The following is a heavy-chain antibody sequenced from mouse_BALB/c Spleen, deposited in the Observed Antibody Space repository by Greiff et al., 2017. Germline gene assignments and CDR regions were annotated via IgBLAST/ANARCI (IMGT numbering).Heavy chain of an antibody. Sequence: QVQLKESGAELVRPGTSVKVSCKASGYTFTSYWMNWVKQRPGQGLEWIGMIDPSDSETHYNQMFKDKATLTVDKSSSTAYMQLSSLTSEDSAVCYCARIGEYAMGDWGEGTSVTVSS. J-gene: IGHJ4*01. CDR3: ARIGEYAMGD. CDR1: GYTFTSYW. CDR2: IDPSDSET. V-gene: IGHV1-61*01.